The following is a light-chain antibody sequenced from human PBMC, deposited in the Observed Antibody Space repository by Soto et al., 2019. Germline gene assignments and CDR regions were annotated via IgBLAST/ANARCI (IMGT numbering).Light chain of an antibody. Sequence: QPVLTQSPSASASLGASVKLTCTLSSGHSSYAIAWHQQQPEKGPRYLMRLNSDGSHSKGDGIPDRFSGSSSVAERYLAISSLHSEDEADYYSQTWASGIHVGFGVGTKLPVL. CDR3: QTWASGIHVG. V-gene: IGLV4-69*01. CDR2: LNSDGSH. J-gene: IGLJ2*01. CDR1: SGHSSYA.